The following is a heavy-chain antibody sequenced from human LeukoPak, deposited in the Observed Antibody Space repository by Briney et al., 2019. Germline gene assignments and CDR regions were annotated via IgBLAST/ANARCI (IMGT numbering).Heavy chain of an antibody. CDR3: ARDCSSTSCRPL. D-gene: IGHD2-2*01. CDR1: GGTFSSYA. J-gene: IGHJ4*02. V-gene: IGHV1-69*05. Sequence: ASVKVSCKASGGTFSSYAISWVRQALGQGLEWMGGIIPIFGTANYAQKFQGRVTITTDESTSTAYMELSSLRSEDTAVYYCARDCSSTSCRPLWGQGTLVTVSS. CDR2: IIPIFGTA.